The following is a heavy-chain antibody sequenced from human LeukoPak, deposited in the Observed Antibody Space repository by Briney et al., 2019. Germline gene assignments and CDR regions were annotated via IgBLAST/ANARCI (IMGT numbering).Heavy chain of an antibody. V-gene: IGHV1-58*02. CDR2: IVVGSGNT. J-gene: IGHJ3*02. CDR1: GFTFTSSA. D-gene: IGHD7-27*01. Sequence: GASVKVSCKASGFTFTSSAMQWVRQARGQRLEWIGWIVVGSGNTNYAQKFQERVTITRDMSTSTDYMELSSLRSEDTAVYYCARGQRGLGDAFDIWGQGTLVTVSS. CDR3: ARGQRGLGDAFDI.